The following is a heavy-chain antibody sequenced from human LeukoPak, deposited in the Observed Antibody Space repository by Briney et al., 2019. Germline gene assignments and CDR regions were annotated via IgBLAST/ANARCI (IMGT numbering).Heavy chain of an antibody. CDR1: GFTFSRYW. J-gene: IGHJ5*02. Sequence: GESLKISCAAYGFTFSRYWMHWVRQAPGKGLVWVARVNSDGFSTTYADSVKGRFTISRDNTKNTLYLQMKRLRVEDTAVYYCTRDYGAWGQGTLVTVSS. D-gene: IGHD4/OR15-4a*01. CDR2: VNSDGFST. V-gene: IGHV3-74*03. CDR3: TRDYGA.